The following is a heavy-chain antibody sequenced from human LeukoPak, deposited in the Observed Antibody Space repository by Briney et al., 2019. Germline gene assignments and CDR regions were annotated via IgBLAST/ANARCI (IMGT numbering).Heavy chain of an antibody. J-gene: IGHJ4*02. D-gene: IGHD4-17*01. CDR2: ISSSGSTI. Sequence: PGGSLRLSCAASGFTFSSYEMNWVRQAPGKGLEWVSYISSSGSTIYYADSVKGRFTISRDNAKNSLYLQMNSLRAEDTAVYYCARDYGDLTFDYWGQGTLVTVSS. CDR3: ARDYGDLTFDY. CDR1: GFTFSSYE. V-gene: IGHV3-48*03.